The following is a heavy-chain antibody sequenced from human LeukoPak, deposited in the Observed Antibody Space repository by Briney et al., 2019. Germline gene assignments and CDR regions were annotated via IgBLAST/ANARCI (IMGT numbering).Heavy chain of an antibody. CDR2: INPKSGAT. V-gene: IGHV1-2*02. Sequence: SSGKVSCKASGYTFTGYYMHWVRQAPGQGLGWMGWINPKSGATNYAQNFQGRVTMTRDTSISTAYMELRRLRSDDMAVYYCARGATVTDIDYWGQGTLVTVSS. CDR3: ARGATVTDIDY. J-gene: IGHJ4*02. D-gene: IGHD4-17*01. CDR1: GYTFTGYY.